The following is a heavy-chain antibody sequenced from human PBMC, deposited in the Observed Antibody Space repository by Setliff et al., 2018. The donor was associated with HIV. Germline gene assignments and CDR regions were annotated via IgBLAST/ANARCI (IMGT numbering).Heavy chain of an antibody. Sequence: SETLSLTCSVSGGAISGSGYYWSWIRQPPGKALEWIGYIYYSGSVYYNPSLKSRLTISVDTSKNQFSLKLSSVTAADTAVYYCARAPLSGGSFGWFDPWGQGTLVTVSS. V-gene: IGHV4-31*03. D-gene: IGHD2-15*01. CDR1: GGAISGSGYY. J-gene: IGHJ5*02. CDR2: IYYSGSV. CDR3: ARAPLSGGSFGWFDP.